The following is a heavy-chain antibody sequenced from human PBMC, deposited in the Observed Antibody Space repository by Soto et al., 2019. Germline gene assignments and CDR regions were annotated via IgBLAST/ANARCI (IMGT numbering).Heavy chain of an antibody. CDR1: GGSISIGGYY. CDR2: IYYSGST. CDR3: ARVGVPNYYDSSGPVDY. J-gene: IGHJ4*02. D-gene: IGHD3-22*01. Sequence: QVQLQESGPGLVKPSQTLSLTCTVSGGSISIGGYYWSWIRQHPGKGLEWIGYIYYSGSTYYNPSLKSRVTISVDTSKNQFSLKLSSVTAADTAVYYCARVGVPNYYDSSGPVDYWGQGTLVTVSS. V-gene: IGHV4-31*03.